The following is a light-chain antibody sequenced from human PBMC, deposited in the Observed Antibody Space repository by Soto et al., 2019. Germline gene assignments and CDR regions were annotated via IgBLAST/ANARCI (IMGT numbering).Light chain of an antibody. Sequence: DIHLTQSPSFLSASVGDRVTITCRASQGISSYLAWYQLEPGKAPKLLIYAASTLQSGVPSRFSGSGSGTDFTLTVSSLQPEDFATYYCQQLNSYPWTFGQGTKVEIK. CDR2: AAS. J-gene: IGKJ1*01. CDR3: QQLNSYPWT. CDR1: QGISSY. V-gene: IGKV1-9*01.